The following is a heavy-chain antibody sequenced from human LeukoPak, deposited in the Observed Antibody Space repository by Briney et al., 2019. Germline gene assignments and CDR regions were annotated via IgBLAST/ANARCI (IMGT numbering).Heavy chain of an antibody. CDR3: AATYYYDGSGDY. D-gene: IGHD3-22*01. J-gene: IGHJ4*02. CDR2: ISSTGSNI. V-gene: IGHV3-48*03. CDR1: GFIFSSYD. Sequence: GGSLRLSCAASGFIFSSYDMNWVRQAPGKGLEWVSYISSTGSNIYYADSVKGRFTISRDNAKNSLYLLMNSLRTEDTAVYYCAATYYYDGSGDYWGQGTLVTVSS.